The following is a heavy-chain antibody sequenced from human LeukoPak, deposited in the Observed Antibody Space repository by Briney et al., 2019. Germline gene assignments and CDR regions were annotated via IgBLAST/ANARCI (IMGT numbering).Heavy chain of an antibody. CDR3: ARGWGSSVYASAFDI. Sequence: PGGSLRLSCAASGFTFSSHAMHWVRQAPGKGLEWVALIWYEGNTKKYADSVKGRITISRDNSKNTLYLEMNSLRAEDTAVYYCARGWGSSVYASAFDIWGQGTMVTISS. CDR2: IWYEGNTK. CDR1: GFTFSSHA. V-gene: IGHV3-33*08. D-gene: IGHD3-22*01. J-gene: IGHJ3*02.